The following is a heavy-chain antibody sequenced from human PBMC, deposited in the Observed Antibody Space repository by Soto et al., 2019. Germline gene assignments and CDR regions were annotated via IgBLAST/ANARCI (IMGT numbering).Heavy chain of an antibody. D-gene: IGHD6-13*01. CDR3: ARKAAGTAIDY. V-gene: IGHV4-61*01. J-gene: IGHJ4*02. Sequence: PSETLSLTCTVSGGSVSSGSYYWSWIRQPPGKGLEWLGYIYYSGSTNYNPSLKSRVTISVDTSKNQFSLKLSSVTAADTAVYYCARKAAGTAIDYWGQGTLVTVSS. CDR1: GGSVSSGSYY. CDR2: IYYSGST.